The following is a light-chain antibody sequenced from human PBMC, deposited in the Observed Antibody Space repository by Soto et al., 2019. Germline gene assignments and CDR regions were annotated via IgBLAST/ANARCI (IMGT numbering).Light chain of an antibody. CDR3: GTWDSSLSAGV. CDR1: SSNIGNNY. V-gene: IGLV1-51*01. J-gene: IGLJ2*01. Sequence: QSVLTQPPSVSAAPGQKVTISCSGRSSNIGNNYVSWYQQLPGTAPKLLIYDNNKRPSGIPDRFSGSKSGTSATLGITGLQTGHEADYYCGTWDSSLSAGVFGGGTKVTVL. CDR2: DNN.